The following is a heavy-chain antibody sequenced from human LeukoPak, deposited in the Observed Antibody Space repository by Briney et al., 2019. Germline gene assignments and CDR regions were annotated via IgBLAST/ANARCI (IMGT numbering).Heavy chain of an antibody. CDR3: ARDLLGDGWFDP. D-gene: IGHD2-21*02. CDR2: IKQDGSVK. Sequence: GGSLRLSCAASGFTLSRYWMSWVRQAPGKGLEWVANIKQDGSVKYYVDSVKGRFTISRDNAKNSLYLQMNSLRAEDTAVHYCARDLLGDGWFDPWGQGTLVTVSS. V-gene: IGHV3-7*01. J-gene: IGHJ5*02. CDR1: GFTLSRYW.